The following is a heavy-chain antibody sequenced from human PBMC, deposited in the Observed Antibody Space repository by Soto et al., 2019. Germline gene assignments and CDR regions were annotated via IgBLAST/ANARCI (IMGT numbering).Heavy chain of an antibody. CDR1: GGSISSSAYY. J-gene: IGHJ4*02. D-gene: IGHD5-12*01. V-gene: IGHV4-31*03. Sequence: PSETLSLTCTVSGGSISSSAYYWSWIRQHPGKGLEWIGYIYYSGNTYYNPSLESRVSISLDTSKKQFSLNLSSVTAADTAVFYCARARRDGYNYFDSWGQGTLVTVSS. CDR2: IYYSGNT. CDR3: ARARRDGYNYFDS.